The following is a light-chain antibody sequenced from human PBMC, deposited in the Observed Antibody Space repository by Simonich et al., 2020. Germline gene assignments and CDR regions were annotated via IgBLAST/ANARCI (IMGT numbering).Light chain of an antibody. J-gene: IGKJ5*01. V-gene: IGKV2-30*02. Sequence: DVVMTQSPLSLPVTLGQPASISCRSSLSLVHSDGNTYLNWFQQRPGQSTRRLIYKVSNRDSGVPDRFSGSGSGTDFTLKISRVEAEDVGVYYCMQGTHWPPITFGQGTRLEIK. CDR2: KVS. CDR1: LSLVHSDGNTY. CDR3: MQGTHWPPIT.